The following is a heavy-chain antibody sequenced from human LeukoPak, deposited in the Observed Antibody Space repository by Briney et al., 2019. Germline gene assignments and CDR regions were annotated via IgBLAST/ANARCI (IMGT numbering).Heavy chain of an antibody. Sequence: SVKVSCKASGYTFTGYYMHWVRQAPGQGLEWMGGFIPTLGTEKKGQKFQGRVTITADEYTTTAYMELRSLTSHDTAVYYCVRGTYQLLRFGPIFYMDVWGTGTTITIS. CDR1: GYTFTGYY. CDR3: VRGTYQLLRFGPIFYMDV. J-gene: IGHJ6*03. V-gene: IGHV1-69*13. CDR2: FIPTLGTE. D-gene: IGHD2-2*01.